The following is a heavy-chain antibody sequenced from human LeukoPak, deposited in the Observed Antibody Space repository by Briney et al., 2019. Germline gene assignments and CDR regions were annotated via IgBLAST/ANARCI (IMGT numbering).Heavy chain of an antibody. Sequence: GGSLRLSCAASGFTFSSYAMSWVRQAPGKGLEWVAVISYDGSNKYYADSVKGRFTISRDNSKNTLYLQMNSLRAEDTAVYYCAKGYYDTPFDAFDIWGQGTMVTVSS. CDR3: AKGYYDTPFDAFDI. D-gene: IGHD3-22*01. CDR1: GFTFSSYA. CDR2: ISYDGSNK. J-gene: IGHJ3*02. V-gene: IGHV3-30*18.